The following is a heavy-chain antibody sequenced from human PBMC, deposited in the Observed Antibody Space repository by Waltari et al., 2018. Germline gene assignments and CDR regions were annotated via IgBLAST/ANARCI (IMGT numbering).Heavy chain of an antibody. D-gene: IGHD3-16*01. CDR1: YWSISSRSYY. CDR2: IYYSGSP. Sequence: QQESGPSLVKPSETLSLTCTVSYWSISSRSYYWGWIRLAPGKGLEWIGHIYYSGSPYHNPSLKSRIPMSVDSSKNQCSLTLSSVTAADTAVYYCARVLIRTSGLNFDSWGQGSLVTVSS. J-gene: IGHJ4*02. CDR3: ARVLIRTSGLNFDS. V-gene: IGHV4-39*07.